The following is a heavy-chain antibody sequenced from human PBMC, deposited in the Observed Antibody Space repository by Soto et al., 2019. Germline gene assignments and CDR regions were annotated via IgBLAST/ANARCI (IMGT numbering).Heavy chain of an antibody. Sequence: SETLSLTCAVSGGSIGTFYWNWVRQFPGRGLEWIGYVYRSGSTYYNPSLGSRVTMSVDTSKNQFSLKLNSVTAADTAVYYCAKAFIVGATPYYGMDVWGQGTTVTVS. V-gene: IGHV4-59*12. CDR3: AKAFIVGATPYYGMDV. J-gene: IGHJ6*02. D-gene: IGHD1-26*01. CDR1: GGSIGTFY. CDR2: VYRSGST.